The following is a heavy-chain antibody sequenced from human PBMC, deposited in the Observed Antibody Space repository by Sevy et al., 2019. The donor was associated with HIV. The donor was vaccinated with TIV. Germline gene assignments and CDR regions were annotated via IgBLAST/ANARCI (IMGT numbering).Heavy chain of an antibody. Sequence: GGTLRLSCAASGFTFSNSGMHWVRQSPGKGLEWVASIFSDGITTYYGDFVKGRFTVFRDNSKSTLYLPINSLRIEDTAIYYCARESPSDWYLDSWGQGTLVTVSS. J-gene: IGHJ4*02. V-gene: IGHV3-33*01. D-gene: IGHD6-19*01. CDR2: IFSDGITT. CDR1: GFTFSNSG. CDR3: ARESPSDWYLDS.